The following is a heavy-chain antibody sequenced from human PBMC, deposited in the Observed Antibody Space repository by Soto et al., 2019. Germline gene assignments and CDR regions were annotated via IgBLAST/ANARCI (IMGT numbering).Heavy chain of an antibody. Sequence: QITVKESGLTLEKPTETLTLTCTFSGFSLSTNGMGVGWIRQPPGKALEWLALIYGDDDKRYSPSLRSRLTIIKDTSKNQVDLTMTHMDPVDTGTYSCARLTRGVYDLDRLWEKFDYWGQGTLVTVSS. CDR3: ARLTRGVYDLDRLWEKFDY. V-gene: IGHV2-5*02. J-gene: IGHJ4*02. CDR1: GFSLSTNGMG. CDR2: IYGDDDK. D-gene: IGHD5-12*01.